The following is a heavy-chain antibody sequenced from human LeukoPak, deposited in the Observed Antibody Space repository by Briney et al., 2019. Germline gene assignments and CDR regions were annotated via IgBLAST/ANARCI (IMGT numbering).Heavy chain of an antibody. V-gene: IGHV3-23*01. CDR3: AKDERNWNYNLASQTYD. CDR1: GLRFSSYA. CDR2: ISGSGVST. D-gene: IGHD1-7*01. Sequence: PGGSLRLSCAASGLRFSSYAMSWVRQAPGKGLEWVSAISGSGVSTYYADSVKGRFTVSRDNSKNTLYLQMGSLRAKDTAVYYCAKDERNWNYNLASQTYDWGQGTLVTVTS. J-gene: IGHJ4*02.